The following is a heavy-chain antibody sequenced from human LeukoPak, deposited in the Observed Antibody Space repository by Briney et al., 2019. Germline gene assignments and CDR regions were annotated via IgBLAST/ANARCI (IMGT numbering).Heavy chain of an antibody. D-gene: IGHD5-18*01. Sequence: SETLSLTCTVSGGSISSGGYYWSWIRQHPGKGLVWLGYIYYSGSTYYNPSLKSRVTISRDTCKSQCSLKLSSVTAADTAVYYCSRYSYGRTYYFDYWAKGTRVTV. CDR2: IYYSGST. CDR1: GGSISSGGYY. CDR3: SRYSYGRTYYFDY. J-gene: IGHJ4*02. V-gene: IGHV4-31*03.